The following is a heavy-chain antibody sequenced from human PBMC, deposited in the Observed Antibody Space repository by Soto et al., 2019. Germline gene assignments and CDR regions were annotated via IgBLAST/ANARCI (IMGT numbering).Heavy chain of an antibody. J-gene: IGHJ4*02. CDR3: AKDQAGCDY. Sequence: QVQLVESGGGVVQPGRSLRLSCAASGFTFSSYGMHWVRQAPGKGLEWVAVISYDGSNKYYADSVKGRFTISRDNSKNTLYLQMNILRAEDTAVYYCAKDQAGCDYWGQGTLVTVSS. CDR1: GFTFSSYG. D-gene: IGHD6-19*01. CDR2: ISYDGSNK. V-gene: IGHV3-30*18.